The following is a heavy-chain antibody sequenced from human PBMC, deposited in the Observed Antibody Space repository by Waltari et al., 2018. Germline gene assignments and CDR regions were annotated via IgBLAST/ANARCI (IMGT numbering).Heavy chain of an antibody. CDR1: GFTFSSYS. V-gene: IGHV3-21*01. CDR3: ARARPSWGITGYSYWYFDL. CDR2: ISSSSSYI. J-gene: IGHJ2*01. D-gene: IGHD1-20*01. Sequence: EVQLVESGGGLVKPGGSLRLSCAASGFTFSSYSMNWVRQAPGKGLEWVSSISSSSSYIYYADSVKGRFTISRDNAKNSLYLQMNSLRAEDTAVYYCARARPSWGITGYSYWYFDLWDRGTLVTVSS.